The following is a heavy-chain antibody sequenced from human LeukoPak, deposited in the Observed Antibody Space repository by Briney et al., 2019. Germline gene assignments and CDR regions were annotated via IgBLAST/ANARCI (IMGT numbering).Heavy chain of an antibody. CDR2: INPNSGGT. J-gene: IGHJ4*02. CDR3: ARARLLWFGERLGGFDY. CDR1: GYTFSDYY. Sequence: ASLKVSCKASGYTFSDYYIHWVRQAPGQGLEWMGWINPNSGGTNYAQKFQGRVTMTRDTSISTAYMELSRLRSDDTAVYYCARARLLWFGERLGGFDYWGQGTLVTVSS. V-gene: IGHV1-2*02. D-gene: IGHD3-10*01.